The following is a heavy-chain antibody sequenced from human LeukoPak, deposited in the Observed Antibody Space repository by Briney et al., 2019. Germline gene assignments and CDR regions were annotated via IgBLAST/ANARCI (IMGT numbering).Heavy chain of an antibody. CDR1: GGSISSYY. Sequence: SETLSLTCTVSGGSISSYYWSWIRQPPGKGLEWVGYIYYSGNTNYNPSLKSRVTISVDTSENQFSLKLSSVTAADTAVYYCARGKYYYSPMRPNHVQYYFDYWGQGTLVTVSS. CDR3: ARGKYYYSPMRPNHVQYYFDY. J-gene: IGHJ4*02. V-gene: IGHV4-59*01. CDR2: IYYSGNT. D-gene: IGHD3-10*01.